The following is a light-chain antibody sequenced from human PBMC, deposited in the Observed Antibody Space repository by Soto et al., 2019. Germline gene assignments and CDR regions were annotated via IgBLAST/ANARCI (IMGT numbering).Light chain of an antibody. CDR2: DVI. CDR3: CSYAGSYV. J-gene: IGLJ1*01. Sequence: QSALTQPRSVSGSPGQSVTISCTGTSSDVGGYNYVSWYQQHPGKAPKLMIYDVIKRPSGVPDRFSGSKSGNPASLTISGLQAEDEADYYCCSYAGSYVFGTGTKLTVL. V-gene: IGLV2-11*01. CDR1: SSDVGGYNY.